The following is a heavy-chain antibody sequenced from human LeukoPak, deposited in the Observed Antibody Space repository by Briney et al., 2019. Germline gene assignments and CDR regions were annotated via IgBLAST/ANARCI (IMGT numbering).Heavy chain of an antibody. CDR3: ARGPLRFLEWLFEY. Sequence: ASVKVSCKASGGTFSSYAISWVRQAPGQGLEWMGGIIPIFGTANYAQKFQGRVMITTDESTSTAYMELSSLRSEDTAVYYCARGPLRFLEWLFEYWGQGTLVTVSS. D-gene: IGHD3-3*01. V-gene: IGHV1-69*05. CDR1: GGTFSSYA. J-gene: IGHJ4*02. CDR2: IIPIFGTA.